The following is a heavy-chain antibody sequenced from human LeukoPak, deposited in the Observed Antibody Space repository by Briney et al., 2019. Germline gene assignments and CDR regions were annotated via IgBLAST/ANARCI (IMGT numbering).Heavy chain of an antibody. CDR3: AKDRSIGTYYTFDH. V-gene: IGHV3-30*02. CDR1: GFTLRTYG. CDR2: IQYDGSNK. Sequence: GGSLRLSCAGSGFTLRTYGMHWVRQAPGKGLEWVAYIQYDGSNKQYADSVKGRFSISRDNSKNSLYLQMNSLTAADTAVYYCAKDRSIGTYYTFDHWGQGTLVTVSS. J-gene: IGHJ4*02. D-gene: IGHD1-26*01.